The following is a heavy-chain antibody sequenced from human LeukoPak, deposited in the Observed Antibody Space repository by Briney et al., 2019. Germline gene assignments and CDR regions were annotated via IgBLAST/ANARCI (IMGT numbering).Heavy chain of an antibody. J-gene: IGHJ5*02. D-gene: IGHD4-11*01. Sequence: GASVKVSCKASGYTFTSHDINWVRLATGQGLEWMGWISAYNGNTNYAQKLQGRVTMTTDTSTSTAYMELRSLRSDDTAVYYCARDLAPPGPTTVTMGFDPWGQGTLVTVSS. CDR1: GYTFTSHD. V-gene: IGHV1-18*01. CDR3: ARDLAPPGPTTVTMGFDP. CDR2: ISAYNGNT.